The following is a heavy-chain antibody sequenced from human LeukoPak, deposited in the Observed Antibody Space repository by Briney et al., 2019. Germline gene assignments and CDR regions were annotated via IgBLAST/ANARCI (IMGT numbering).Heavy chain of an antibody. CDR3: ARVPGYYGDYVDY. V-gene: IGHV4-34*01. CDR2: INHSGST. J-gene: IGHJ4*02. D-gene: IGHD4-17*01. Sequence: SETLSLTCAVYGGSFSGYYWSWIRQPPGKGLEWIGEINHSGSTNYNPSLKSRVTISVDTSKNQFSLKLSSVTAADTAVYYCARVPGYYGDYVDYWGQGTLVTVSS. CDR1: GGSFSGYY.